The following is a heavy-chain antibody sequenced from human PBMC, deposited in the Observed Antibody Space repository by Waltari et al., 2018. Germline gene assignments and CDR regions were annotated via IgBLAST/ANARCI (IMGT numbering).Heavy chain of an antibody. D-gene: IGHD2-15*01. CDR2: IYPGDSDT. J-gene: IGHJ6*02. CDR1: GYSFTSYW. CDR3: ARPAATNYYYYGMDV. V-gene: IGHV5-51*01. Sequence: EVQLVQSGAEVKKPGESLKISCKGSGYSFTSYWIGWVRQMPGKGLEWMGIIYPGDSDTRDRPSFQGQVTISADKSISTAYLQGSSLKASDTAMYYCARPAATNYYYYGMDVWGQGTTVTVSS.